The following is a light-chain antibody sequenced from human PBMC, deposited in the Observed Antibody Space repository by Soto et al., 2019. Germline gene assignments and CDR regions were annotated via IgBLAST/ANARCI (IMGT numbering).Light chain of an antibody. CDR3: QQYYGTHPT. CDR2: WAS. Sequence: EIVMTQSPDSLSVSLGERATITCKSSQTVLHDTDSRNYLSWFQQRPRQPPKLLISWASTRESGVPARFSGSGSETDFTLTISDLQAEDVAGYYCQQYYGTHPTLGQGSKLDIK. V-gene: IGKV4-1*01. J-gene: IGKJ2*01. CDR1: QTVLHDTDSRNY.